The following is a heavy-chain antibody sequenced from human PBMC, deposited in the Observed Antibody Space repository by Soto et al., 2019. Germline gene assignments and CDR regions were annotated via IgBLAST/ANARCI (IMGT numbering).Heavy chain of an antibody. D-gene: IGHD2-2*01. CDR1: GGTFSSYT. V-gene: IGHV1-69*02. J-gene: IGHJ6*02. Sequence: QVQLVQSGAEVKKPGSSVKVSCKASGGTFSSYTISWVRQAPGQGLEWMGRIIPILGIANYAQKFQGRVTITADKSTSTAYMELSSLRSEDTAVYYCASTSTSVVPAAIGRYYYGMDVWGQGTTVTVSS. CDR3: ASTSTSVVPAAIGRYYYGMDV. CDR2: IIPILGIA.